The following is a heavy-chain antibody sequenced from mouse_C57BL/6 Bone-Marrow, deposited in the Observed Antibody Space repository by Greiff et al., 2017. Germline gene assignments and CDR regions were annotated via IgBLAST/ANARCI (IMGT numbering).Heavy chain of an antibody. J-gene: IGHJ1*03. D-gene: IGHD2-4*01. CDR3: ARWGDYDLYWYFDV. V-gene: IGHV1-7*01. Sequence: VQLVESGAELAKPGASVKLSCKASGYTFTSYWMHWVKQRPGQGLEWIGYINPSSGYTKYNQKFKDKATLTEDKSSSTAYMQLSSLTYEDSAVYYCARWGDYDLYWYFDVWGTGTTVTVSS. CDR1: GYTFTSYW. CDR2: INPSSGYT.